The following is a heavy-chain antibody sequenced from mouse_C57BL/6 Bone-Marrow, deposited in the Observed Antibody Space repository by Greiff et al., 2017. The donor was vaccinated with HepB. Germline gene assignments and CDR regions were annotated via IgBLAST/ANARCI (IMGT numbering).Heavy chain of an antibody. CDR3: ARDPLYVDY. CDR2: ISDGGSYT. CDR1: GFTFSSYA. Sequence: EVQGVESGGGLVKPGGSLKLSCAASGFTFSSYAMSWVRQTPEKRLEWVATISDGGSYTYYPDNVKGRFTISRDNAKNNLYLQMSHLKSEDTAVYYCARDPLYVDYWGQGTTLTVSS. V-gene: IGHV5-4*01. D-gene: IGHD2-3*01. J-gene: IGHJ2*01.